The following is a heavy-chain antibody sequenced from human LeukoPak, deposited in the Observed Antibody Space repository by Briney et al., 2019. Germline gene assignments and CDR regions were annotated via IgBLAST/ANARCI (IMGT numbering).Heavy chain of an antibody. CDR1: GYTFTSYY. J-gene: IGHJ3*02. Sequence: ASVKVSCKASGYTFTSYYMHWVRQAPGQGLEWMGIINPRGGSASSAQKFQGRVTLTRDTSTSTVYMELSSLRSEDTAVYYCARGHTSRDAFDIWGQGTMVTVSS. CDR3: ARGHTSRDAFDI. D-gene: IGHD6-6*01. V-gene: IGHV1-46*01. CDR2: INPRGGSA.